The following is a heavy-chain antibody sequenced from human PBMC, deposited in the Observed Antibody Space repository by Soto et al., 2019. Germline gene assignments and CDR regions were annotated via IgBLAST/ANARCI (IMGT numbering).Heavy chain of an antibody. J-gene: IGHJ4*02. Sequence: GGSLRLSFAASGFTFSIYSMNWARQAPGKGLEWVSYISSSSSTIYYADSVKGRFTISRDNAKNSLYLQMNSLRAEDTAVYYCASVVAAIFLSYWGQGTLVTVSS. CDR1: GFTFSIYS. CDR3: ASVVAAIFLSY. D-gene: IGHD2-15*01. CDR2: ISSSSSTI. V-gene: IGHV3-48*01.